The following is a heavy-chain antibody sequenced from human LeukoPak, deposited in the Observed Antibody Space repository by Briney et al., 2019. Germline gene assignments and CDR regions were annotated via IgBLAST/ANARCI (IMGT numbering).Heavy chain of an antibody. V-gene: IGHV4-34*01. CDR3: ARGPNYYDSSGHPYYFDY. J-gene: IGHJ4*02. Sequence: SETLSLTCAVYGGSFSGYYWSWIRQPPGKGLEWIGEINHTGSTNYNPSLKSRVTISVDTSKNQFSLKLSSVTAADTAVYYCARGPNYYDSSGHPYYFDYWGQGTLVTVSS. CDR2: INHTGST. D-gene: IGHD3-22*01. CDR1: GGSFSGYY.